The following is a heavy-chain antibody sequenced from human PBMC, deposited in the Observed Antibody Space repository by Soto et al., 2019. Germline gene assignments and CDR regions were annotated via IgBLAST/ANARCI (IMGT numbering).Heavy chain of an antibody. Sequence: PGESLKISGKRSGDSFTTCWIGWVRQMPGKGLEWMGIIYPGDSDTKYSPSFQGQVIISVDKFISTAYLQWSSLRAADNAIYDCARREAVGASDIWGQGTMVTVSS. CDR2: IYPGDSDT. J-gene: IGHJ3*02. CDR1: GDSFTTCW. V-gene: IGHV5-51*01. D-gene: IGHD6-19*01. CDR3: ARREAVGASDI.